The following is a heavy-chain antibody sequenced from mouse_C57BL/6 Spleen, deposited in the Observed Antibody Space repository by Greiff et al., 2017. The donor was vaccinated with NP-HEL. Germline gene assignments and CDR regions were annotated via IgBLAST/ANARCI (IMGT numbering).Heavy chain of an antibody. CDR3: ARNGYYGSSPYYFDY. V-gene: IGHV2-2*01. Sequence: VQLQQSGPGLVQPSQSLSITCTVSGFALTSYGVHWVRQSPGKGLEWLGVIWSGGSTDYNAAFISRLSISKDNSKSQVFFKMNSLQADDTAIYYCARNGYYGSSPYYFDYRGQGTTLTVSS. J-gene: IGHJ2*01. D-gene: IGHD1-1*01. CDR2: IWSGGST. CDR1: GFALTSYG.